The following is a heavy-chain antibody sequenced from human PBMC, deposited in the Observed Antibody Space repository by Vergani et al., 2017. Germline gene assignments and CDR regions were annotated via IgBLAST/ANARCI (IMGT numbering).Heavy chain of an antibody. D-gene: IGHD5-18*01. CDR3: ARDSGQLWGSVFDY. Sequence: QVQLQESGPGLVKPSETLSLTCTVSGGSISSYYWRWIRQPPGKGLEWIGYIYYSGSTNYNPSLKSRVTISVDTSKNQFSLKLSSVTAADTAVYYCARDSGQLWGSVFDYWGQGTLVTVSS. CDR1: GGSISSYY. CDR2: IYYSGST. J-gene: IGHJ4*02. V-gene: IGHV4-59*01.